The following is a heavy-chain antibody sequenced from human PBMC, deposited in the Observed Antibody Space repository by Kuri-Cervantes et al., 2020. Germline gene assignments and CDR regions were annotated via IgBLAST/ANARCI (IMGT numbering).Heavy chain of an antibody. CDR1: GGSVRSGSY. Sequence: SETLSLTCTVSGGSVRSGSYWSWIRQPPGKGLEWIGYIFYSGSANYNPSLKSRVTISVDTSNNQFSLKLSSVTAADTAVYYCARGGYNFWSGYYTPDFLDYWGQGTLVTVSS. V-gene: IGHV4-61*01. CDR3: ARGGYNFWSGYYTPDFLDY. CDR2: IFYSGSA. D-gene: IGHD3-3*01. J-gene: IGHJ4*02.